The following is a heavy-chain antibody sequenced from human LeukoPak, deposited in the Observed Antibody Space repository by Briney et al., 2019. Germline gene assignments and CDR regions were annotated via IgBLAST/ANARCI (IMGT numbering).Heavy chain of an antibody. CDR1: GGSISNYY. CDR3: ARNADDSSSYPYFDY. V-gene: IGHV4-59*01. J-gene: IGHJ4*02. Sequence: SETLSLTCTVSGGSISNYYWSWIRQPPGKELEWIGYIYHSGSTNYNPSLKSRVTISQDTSKNQLSLKPSSVTAADTAVYYCARNADDSSSYPYFDYWGQGTLVTVSS. D-gene: IGHD3-22*01. CDR2: IYHSGST.